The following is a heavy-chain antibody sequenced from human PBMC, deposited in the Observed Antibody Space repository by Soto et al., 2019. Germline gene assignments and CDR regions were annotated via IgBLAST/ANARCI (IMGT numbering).Heavy chain of an antibody. D-gene: IGHD2-2*01. V-gene: IGHV3-23*01. CDR1: GFTFSSSG. CDR2: LSESGETT. J-gene: IGHJ5*02. Sequence: EVQLLESGGGLVQPGGSLRLSCAASGFTFSSSGMSWVRQATGRGLEWISGLSESGETTYYADSVKGRFTISRDTSKSTLYLQMNSLRVEDTAVYYCAKDSGFDSTAWGQGTLVTVSS. CDR3: AKDSGFDSTA.